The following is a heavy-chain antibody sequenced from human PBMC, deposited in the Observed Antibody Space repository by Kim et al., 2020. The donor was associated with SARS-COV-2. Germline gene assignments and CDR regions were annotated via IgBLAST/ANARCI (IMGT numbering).Heavy chain of an antibody. CDR2: IYYSGST. CDR3: ARHMPTVTNELFWFAP. Sequence: SETLSLTCTVSGGSISSYYWSWIRQPPGKGLEWIGYIYYSGSTNYNPSLKSRVTISVDTSKNQFSLKLSSVTAADTAVYYCARHMPTVTNELFWFAPWG. V-gene: IGHV4-59*08. J-gene: IGHJ5*02. D-gene: IGHD4-17*01. CDR1: GGSISSYY.